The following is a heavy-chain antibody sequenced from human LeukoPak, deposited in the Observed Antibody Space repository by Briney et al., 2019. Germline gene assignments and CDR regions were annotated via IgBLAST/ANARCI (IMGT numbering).Heavy chain of an antibody. V-gene: IGHV3-30*02. CDR1: GFTFSSFG. J-gene: IGHJ4*02. Sequence: GGSVRLSCAASGFTFSSFGMHWVRQAPGKGREGLAFIRYVGSNKYYANSVKGRFTISRHNPKNTLYLQINSLIAEATAVYYCAKDEGWWGSSRHMTTVTTEGGIHYWGEGTLVAVCS. D-gene: IGHD4-17*01. CDR2: IRYVGSNK. CDR3: AKDEGWWGSSRHMTTVTTEGGIHY.